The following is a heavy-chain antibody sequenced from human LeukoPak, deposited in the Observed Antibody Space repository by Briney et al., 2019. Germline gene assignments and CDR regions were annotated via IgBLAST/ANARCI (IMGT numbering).Heavy chain of an antibody. D-gene: IGHD3-10*01. Sequence: GGSLRLSCAASGFTFSSYSMNWVRQAPGKGLERVSYISSSSGNIYYADSVKGRFTISRDNAKNSLYLQMNSLRAEDTAVYYCAKSFWWFGEFSPFDYWGQGTLVTVSS. CDR2: ISSSSGNI. CDR1: GFTFSSYS. CDR3: AKSFWWFGEFSPFDY. J-gene: IGHJ4*02. V-gene: IGHV3-48*04.